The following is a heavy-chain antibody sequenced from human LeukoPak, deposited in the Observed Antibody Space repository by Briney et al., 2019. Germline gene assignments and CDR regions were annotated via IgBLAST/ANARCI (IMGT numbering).Heavy chain of an antibody. Sequence: GGSLRLSCAASGFTFTRYRMTWVRQAPGKGLEWVANIKQDGSERYYVDSVDGRFTISRDNAKNSLFLQMNSLGDDDTAVYYCARSESTMTTWSMDYWGQGALVMVSS. CDR1: GFTFTRYR. CDR3: ARSESTMTTWSMDY. D-gene: IGHD4-17*01. CDR2: IKQDGSER. V-gene: IGHV3-7*01. J-gene: IGHJ4*02.